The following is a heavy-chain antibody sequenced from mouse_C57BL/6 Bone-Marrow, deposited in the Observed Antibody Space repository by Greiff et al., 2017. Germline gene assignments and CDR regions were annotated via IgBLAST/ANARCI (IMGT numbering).Heavy chain of an antibody. J-gene: IGHJ1*03. D-gene: IGHD2-1*01. CDR1: GFSLTSYA. CDR3: ASYYGSPYWYFDV. CDR2: IWTGGGT. Sequence: VQRVESGPGLVAPSQSLSITCTVSGFSLTSYAISWVRQPPGKGLEWLGVIWTGGGTNYNSALKSRLSISKDNSKSLVILKMTAQHTDDTSRYWCASYYGSPYWYFDVWGTGTTVTVSS. V-gene: IGHV2-9-1*01.